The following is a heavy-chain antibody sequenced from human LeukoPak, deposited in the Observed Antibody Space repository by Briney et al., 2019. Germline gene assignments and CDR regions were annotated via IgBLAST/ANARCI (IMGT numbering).Heavy chain of an antibody. CDR3: ARQGDSGRSYDY. D-gene: IGHD3-22*01. CDR1: GGSISSYY. Sequence: PSETLSLTCTVSGGSISSYYWSWIRQPPGKGLEWIGHIYYSGSTNYNPSLKSRVTISLDTSKNQFSLNLRSVTAADTAVYFCARQGDSGRSYDYWGQGTLVTVSS. J-gene: IGHJ4*02. CDR2: IYYSGST. V-gene: IGHV4-59*08.